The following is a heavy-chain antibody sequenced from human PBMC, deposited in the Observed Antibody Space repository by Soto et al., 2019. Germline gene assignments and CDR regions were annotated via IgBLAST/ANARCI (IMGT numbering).Heavy chain of an antibody. V-gene: IGHV1-18*01. CDR2: ISGYNGNT. Sequence: QVQLVQSGAEVKKPGASVKVSCKASGYTFTSYGISWVRQAPGQGLEWMGWISGYNGNTNYPQKLQGRVTMTTDTTTSTAYMERRSLRSDGTAGYYWAGEGAFIVAAAGGGDYWGQGTLVTVSS. J-gene: IGHJ4*02. CDR3: AGEGAFIVAAAGGGDY. D-gene: IGHD2-2*01. CDR1: GYTFTSYG.